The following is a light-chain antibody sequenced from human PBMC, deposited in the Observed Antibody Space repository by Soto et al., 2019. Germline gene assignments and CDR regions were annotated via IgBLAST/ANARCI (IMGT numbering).Light chain of an antibody. V-gene: IGKV3-15*01. Sequence: EIVLTHSPATLSLSPLERATLSCMASQSVSSYLAWYQQKPGQAPRLLIYHASARATGIPARFSGSGSGTEFTLTISGLQSEDFAVYYCQQYNNWPPWTFGQGTKVDIK. CDR3: QQYNNWPPWT. J-gene: IGKJ1*01. CDR2: HAS. CDR1: QSVSSY.